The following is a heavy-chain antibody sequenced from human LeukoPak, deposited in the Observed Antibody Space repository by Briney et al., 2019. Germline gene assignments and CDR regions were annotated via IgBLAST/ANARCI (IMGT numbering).Heavy chain of an antibody. J-gene: IGHJ4*02. CDR1: GGSFSGYY. CDR3: ARGRGGGYCSSTSRRVYFDY. V-gene: IGHV4-34*01. D-gene: IGHD2-2*01. CDR2: INHSGST. Sequence: SETLSLTCAVYGGSFSGYYWSWIRQPPGKGLEWIGEINHSGSTNYNPSLKSRVTISVDTSKNQFSLKLSSVTAADTAVYYCARGRGGGYCSSTSRRVYFDYWGQGTLVTVST.